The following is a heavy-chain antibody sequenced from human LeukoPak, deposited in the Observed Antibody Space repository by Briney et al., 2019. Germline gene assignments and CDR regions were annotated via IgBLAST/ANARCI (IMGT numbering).Heavy chain of an antibody. CDR3: ARVVGYCSSTSCYYYGMDV. J-gene: IGHJ6*02. V-gene: IGHV4-59*01. CDR1: GGSISSYY. Sequence: SETLSLTCTVSGGSISSYYWSWIRQPPGKGLEWIAYIYYSGSTNYNPSLKSRVTISVDTSKNQFSLKLSSVTAADTAVYYCARVVGYCSSTSCYYYGMDVWGQGTTVTVSS. D-gene: IGHD2-2*01. CDR2: IYYSGST.